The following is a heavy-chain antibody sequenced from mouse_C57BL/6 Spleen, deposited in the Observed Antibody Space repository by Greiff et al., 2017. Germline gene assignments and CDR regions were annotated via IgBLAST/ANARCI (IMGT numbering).Heavy chain of an antibody. J-gene: IGHJ2*01. V-gene: IGHV1-82*01. Sequence: VQLQQSGPELVKPGASVKISCKASGYAFSSSWMNWVKQRPGKGLEWIGRIYPGDGDTNYNGKFKGKATLTADKSSSTAYMQLSSLSSEDSAVYFCAREPLTYCFDYWGQGTTLTVSS. CDR1: GYAFSSSW. CDR3: AREPLTYCFDY. CDR2: IYPGDGDT.